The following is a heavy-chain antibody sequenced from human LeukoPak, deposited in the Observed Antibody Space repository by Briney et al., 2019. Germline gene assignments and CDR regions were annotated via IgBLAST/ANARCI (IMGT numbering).Heavy chain of an antibody. CDR1: GFTFSSYA. CDR3: AKESSGYYYDFDY. Sequence: GGSLRLSCAASGFTFSSYAMSWVRRAPGKGLEWVSTISGSGSTTYHADSVKGRFTISRDSSKNTLYLQMNSLRAEDTAVYCAKESSGYYYDFDYWGQGTLVTVSS. D-gene: IGHD3-22*01. V-gene: IGHV3-23*01. J-gene: IGHJ4*02. CDR2: ISGSGSTT.